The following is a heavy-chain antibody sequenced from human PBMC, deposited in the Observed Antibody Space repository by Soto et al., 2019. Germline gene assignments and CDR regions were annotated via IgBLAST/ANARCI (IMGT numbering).Heavy chain of an antibody. V-gene: IGHV1-2*04. Sequence: QVQLVQSGAEVKKPGASVKVSCKASGYTFTGYYMHWVRQAPGQGLEWMGWINPNSGGTNYAQKFQGWVTMTRDAAISTAYMELSRLRSDDTAVYYCARDKAAAAGTNCFDPWFQGTLVTVSS. CDR1: GYTFTGYY. D-gene: IGHD6-13*01. CDR2: INPNSGGT. J-gene: IGHJ5*02. CDR3: ARDKAAAAGTNCFDP.